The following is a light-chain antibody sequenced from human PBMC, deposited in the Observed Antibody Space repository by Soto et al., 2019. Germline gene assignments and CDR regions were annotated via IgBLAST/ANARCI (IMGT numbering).Light chain of an antibody. V-gene: IGKV3-11*01. CDR1: QSVGSY. J-gene: IGKJ4*01. CDR2: DAS. Sequence: EIVLTQSPATLSLSPGERATLSCRASQSVGSYLAWYQQKPGQAPRLLIYDASNRATGIPARFSGSGSGTDFTLTISSLEPEDFVVYYCQQRSNWPRSTFGGGTKVEIK. CDR3: QQRSNWPRST.